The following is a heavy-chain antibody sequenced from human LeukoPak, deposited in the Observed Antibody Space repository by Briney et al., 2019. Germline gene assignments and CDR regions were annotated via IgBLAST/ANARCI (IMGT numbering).Heavy chain of an antibody. CDR2: IKQDGSEK. V-gene: IGHV3-7*01. CDR1: GFTFSSYW. Sequence: PGGSLRLSCAASGFTFSSYWMSLVRQAPGRGLEWVANIKQDGSEKYYVDSVKGRFTISRDNAKNSLYLQMNSLRAEDTAVYYCARVFCSGGSCYRGIKNAFDIWGQGTMVTVSS. J-gene: IGHJ3*02. CDR3: ARVFCSGGSCYRGIKNAFDI. D-gene: IGHD2-15*01.